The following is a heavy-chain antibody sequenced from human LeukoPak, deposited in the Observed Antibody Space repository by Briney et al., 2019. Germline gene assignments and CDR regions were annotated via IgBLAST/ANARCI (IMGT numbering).Heavy chain of an antibody. J-gene: IGHJ6*03. CDR3: ARVLLNYYFYMDV. V-gene: IGHV3-23*01. CDR2: ISGSGGST. CDR1: GFTFSSYA. Sequence: GGSLRLSCTAFGFTFSSYAMSWVRQAPGKGLEWVSAISGSGGSTYYADSVKGRFTISRDNSKNTLYLQMNSLRAEDTAVYYCARVLLNYYFYMDVWGKGTTVTVSS.